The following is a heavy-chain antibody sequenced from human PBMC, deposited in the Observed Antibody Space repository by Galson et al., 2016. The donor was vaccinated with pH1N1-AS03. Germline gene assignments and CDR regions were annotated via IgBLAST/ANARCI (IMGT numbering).Heavy chain of an antibody. CDR2: IYPADSDT. Sequence: QSGAEVKKPGESLKISCKGSGSIFTNYWIGWVRQMPGKGLEWMGIIYPADSDTRYSPSFQGQVSISAVKSISTAYLQWSSLMASDTAMYYCARHRSGSYRSTFDYWGQGTLVTVSS. D-gene: IGHD1-26*01. J-gene: IGHJ4*02. V-gene: IGHV5-51*01. CDR1: GSIFTNYW. CDR3: ARHRSGSYRSTFDY.